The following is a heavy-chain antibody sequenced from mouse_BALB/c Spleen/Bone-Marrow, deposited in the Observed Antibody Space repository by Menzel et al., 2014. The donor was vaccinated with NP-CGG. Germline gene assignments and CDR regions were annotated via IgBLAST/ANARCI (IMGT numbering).Heavy chain of an antibody. J-gene: IGHJ2*01. CDR3: ASYDYGSYFDY. CDR1: GFNIKDTY. CDR2: IVPANGNT. V-gene: IGHV14-3*02. Sequence: VQLQQSGAELVKPGASVKLSCTTSGFNIKDTYMHWVKLRPEQGLEWIGRIVPANGNTKYAPKFQGKATITADTSSNTAYLQLSSLTSEDTAVYFCASYDYGSYFDYWGQGTTLTVSS. D-gene: IGHD2-4*01.